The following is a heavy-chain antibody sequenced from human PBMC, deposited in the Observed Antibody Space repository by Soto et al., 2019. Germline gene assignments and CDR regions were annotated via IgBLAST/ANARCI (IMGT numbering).Heavy chain of an antibody. CDR3: ARVELDLYPPFDY. Sequence: PGGSLRLSCAASGFTFSSYAMHWVRQAPGKGLEWVAVISYDGSNKYYADSVKGRFTISRDNSKNTLYLQMNSLRAEDTAVYYCARVELDLYPPFDYWGQGTLVTVSS. V-gene: IGHV3-30-3*01. J-gene: IGHJ4*02. CDR2: ISYDGSNK. D-gene: IGHD1-7*01. CDR1: GFTFSSYA.